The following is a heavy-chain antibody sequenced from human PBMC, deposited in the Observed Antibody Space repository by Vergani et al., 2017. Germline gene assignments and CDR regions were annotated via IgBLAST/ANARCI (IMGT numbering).Heavy chain of an antibody. V-gene: IGHV2-70*04. CDR3: ARGPYHCYYGMDV. J-gene: IGHJ6*02. Sequence: QVTLKESGPALVKPTQTLTLTCTFSVFSLSTSGMRVSWIRQPPGKALEWLARIDWDDDKFYSTSLKTRLTISKDTSKNQVVLTMTNMDPVDTATYYCARGPYHCYYGMDVWGQGTTVTVSS. CDR2: IDWDDDK. CDR1: VFSLSTSGMR.